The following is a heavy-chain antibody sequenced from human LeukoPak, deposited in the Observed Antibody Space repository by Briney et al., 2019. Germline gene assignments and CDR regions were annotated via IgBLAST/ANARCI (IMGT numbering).Heavy chain of an antibody. CDR1: GFTFISYE. CDR2: ISSSGSSI. Sequence: GGSLRLSCAASGFTFISYEMDWVRQAPGKGLEWVSFISSSGSSIYYADAVKGRFTISRDNAKNSLDLQMNSLRAEDTAVYYCARALPTSWYYFDYWGQGTLVTVSS. J-gene: IGHJ4*02. CDR3: ARALPTSWYYFDY. V-gene: IGHV3-48*03. D-gene: IGHD2-2*01.